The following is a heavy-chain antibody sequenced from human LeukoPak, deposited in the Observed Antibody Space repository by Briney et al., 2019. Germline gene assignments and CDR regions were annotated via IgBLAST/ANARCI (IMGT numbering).Heavy chain of an antibody. J-gene: IGHJ4*02. Sequence: GGSLRPSCAASGFTFSDYGMHWVRQAPGKGLDWVGVISYDGSNQYYADSVKGRFTISRDNSKNTLYLQMNSLRAEDTAVYYCAKSSGESSAYRVDYWGQGTLVTVSS. D-gene: IGHD3-22*01. CDR1: GFTFSDYG. CDR2: ISYDGSNQ. CDR3: AKSSGESSAYRVDY. V-gene: IGHV3-30*18.